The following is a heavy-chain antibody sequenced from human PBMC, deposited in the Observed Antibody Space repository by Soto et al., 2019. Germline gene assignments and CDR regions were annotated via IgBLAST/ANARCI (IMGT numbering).Heavy chain of an antibody. Sequence: SETLSLACTVSDGSISTSSYYWGWIRQSPGKGLEWIGTIFHTGRTYYNPSLESRVSLSVDTSKNQFSLHLTSVSAADTAVYYCTRHHPHHYDSSGYFDYWGQGTLVTVS. CDR1: DGSISTSSYY. D-gene: IGHD3-22*01. CDR2: IFHTGRT. CDR3: TRHHPHHYDSSGYFDY. V-gene: IGHV4-39*01. J-gene: IGHJ4*02.